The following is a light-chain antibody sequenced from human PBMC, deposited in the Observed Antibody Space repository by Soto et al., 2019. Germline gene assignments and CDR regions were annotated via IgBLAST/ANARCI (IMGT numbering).Light chain of an antibody. CDR3: SSYTSSSPRV. Sequence: QSALTQPASVSGSPGQSITISCTGTSSDVGGYNYVSWYQQHPGKDPKLMIYDVSNRPSGVSNRFSGSKSGNTASLTISGLQAEDEADYYCSSYTSSSPRVFGGGTKLTVL. CDR1: SSDVGGYNY. J-gene: IGLJ2*01. CDR2: DVS. V-gene: IGLV2-14*01.